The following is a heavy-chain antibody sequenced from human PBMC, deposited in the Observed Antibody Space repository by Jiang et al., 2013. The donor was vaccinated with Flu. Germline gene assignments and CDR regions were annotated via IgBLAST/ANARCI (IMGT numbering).Heavy chain of an antibody. V-gene: IGHV4-34*01. Sequence: LLKPSETLSLTCAVYGGSFSGYYWSWIRQPPGKGLEWIGEINHSGSTNYNPSLKSRVTISVDTSKNQFSLKLSSVTAADTAVYYCARVRVGAGWLDYWGQGTLVTVSS. CDR1: GGSFSGYY. CDR2: INHSGST. J-gene: IGHJ4*02. D-gene: IGHD1-26*01. CDR3: ARVRVGAGWLDY.